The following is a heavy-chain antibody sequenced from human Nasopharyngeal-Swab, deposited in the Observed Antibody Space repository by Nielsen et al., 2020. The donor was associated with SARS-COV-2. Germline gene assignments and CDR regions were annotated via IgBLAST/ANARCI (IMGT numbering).Heavy chain of an antibody. CDR3: ARDNHDYN. J-gene: IGHJ4*02. D-gene: IGHD4-11*01. V-gene: IGHV4-38-2*02. Sequence: GSLSLSCTVSGSSISRGYYWGWIRQPPGKGLEWIGSIYHSGSTYYNPSLKSRVTISVDTSKNQFSLKLSSVTAADTAVYYCARDNHDYNWGQGTLVTVSS. CDR2: IYHSGST. CDR1: GSSISRGYY.